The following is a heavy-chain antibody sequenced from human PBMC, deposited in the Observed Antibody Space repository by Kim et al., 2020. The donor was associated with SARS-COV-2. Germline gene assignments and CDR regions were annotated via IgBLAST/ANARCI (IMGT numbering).Heavy chain of an antibody. CDR1: GFTFSSYD. D-gene: IGHD6-13*01. CDR3: ARDLSIAAAGKSPYYYGMDV. J-gene: IGHJ6*02. V-gene: IGHV3-13*01. Sequence: GGSLRLSCAASGFTFSSYDMHWVRQATGKGLEWVSAIGTAGDTYYPGSVKGRFTISRENAKNSLYLQMNSLRAGDTAVYYCARDLSIAAAGKSPYYYGMDVWGQGTTVTVSS. CDR2: IGTAGDT.